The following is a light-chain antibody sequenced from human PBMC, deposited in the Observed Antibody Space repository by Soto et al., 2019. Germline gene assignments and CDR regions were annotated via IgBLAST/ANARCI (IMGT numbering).Light chain of an antibody. CDR2: EVN. Sequence: QSALTQPPSASGSPRQSVAISCTGTSSDVGGYNYVSWYQQHPGKAPKLMIYEVNKRPSGVPDRFSGSKSGNTASLTISGLQAEDEADYYCSSYTSSSTYVFGTGTKVTVL. V-gene: IGLV2-8*01. CDR1: SSDVGGYNY. J-gene: IGLJ1*01. CDR3: SSYTSSSTYV.